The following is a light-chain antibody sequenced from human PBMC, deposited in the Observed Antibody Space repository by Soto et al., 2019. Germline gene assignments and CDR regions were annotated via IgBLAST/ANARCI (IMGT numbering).Light chain of an antibody. J-gene: IGKJ4*01. V-gene: IGKV3-11*01. CDR1: QSVSSQ. CDR3: QQRSNWPPA. CDR2: DAS. Sequence: EIVLTQSPATLSLSPGERATLSCRASQSVSSQLAWYQQRPGQAPRLLIYDASNRATGIPARFSGSGSGTDFTLTISSLEPEDFAVYYCQQRSNWPPAFGGGTKVDIK.